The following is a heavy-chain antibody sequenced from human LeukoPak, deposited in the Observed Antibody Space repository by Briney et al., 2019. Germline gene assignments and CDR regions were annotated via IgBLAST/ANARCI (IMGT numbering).Heavy chain of an antibody. V-gene: IGHV3-33*01. J-gene: IGHJ4*02. D-gene: IGHD4-17*01. CDR1: GFTFSSYG. CDR3: AREARDGDQSFDY. CDR2: IWYDGSNK. Sequence: PGGSLRLSCAASGFTFSSYGMHWVRQAPGKGLEWVAVIWYDGSNKYYADSVKGRFTISRDNSKNTLYLQMNSLRAEDTAVYHCAREARDGDQSFDYWGQRTLVTVSS.